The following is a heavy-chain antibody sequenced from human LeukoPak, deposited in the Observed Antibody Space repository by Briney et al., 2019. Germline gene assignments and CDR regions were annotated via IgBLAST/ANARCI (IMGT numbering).Heavy chain of an antibody. Sequence: PSETLSLTCTVSGGSISSSSSYWGWIRQPPGKGLEWIGSVYYSGSTYYNPSLKSRVTISVDTSKNQFSLKLSSVTAADTAVYYCARITIVGAQGVDYWGQGTLVTVSS. CDR2: VYYSGST. D-gene: IGHD1-26*01. CDR3: ARITIVGAQGVDY. J-gene: IGHJ4*02. V-gene: IGHV4-39*01. CDR1: GGSISSSSSY.